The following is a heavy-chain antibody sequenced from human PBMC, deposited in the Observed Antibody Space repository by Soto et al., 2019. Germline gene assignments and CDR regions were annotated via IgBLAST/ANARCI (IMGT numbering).Heavy chain of an antibody. Sequence: SETLSLTYAVYGGSFSGYYWSWIRQPPGKGLEWIGEINHSGSTYYNPSLKSRVTISVDTSKNQFSLKLSSVTAADTAVYYCARVPDYWGQGTLVTVSS. V-gene: IGHV4-34*01. CDR2: INHSGST. J-gene: IGHJ4*02. CDR3: ARVPDY. CDR1: GGSFSGYY.